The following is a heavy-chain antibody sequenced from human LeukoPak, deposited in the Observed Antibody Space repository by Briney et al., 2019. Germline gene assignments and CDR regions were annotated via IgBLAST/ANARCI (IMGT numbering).Heavy chain of an antibody. CDR3: AKNGDRGAYCSGGSCYPYYYYDMDV. Sequence: GGSLRLSCAASGFTFSSFGMSWVRQAPGKGLEWVSAISSTGGTAYYADSVKGRFTISRDNSKNTLYLQMNSLRAEDTAIYYCAKNGDRGAYCSGGSCYPYYYYDMDVWGKGTTVTISS. CDR2: ISSTGGTA. D-gene: IGHD2-15*01. V-gene: IGHV3-23*01. CDR1: GFTFSSFG. J-gene: IGHJ6*03.